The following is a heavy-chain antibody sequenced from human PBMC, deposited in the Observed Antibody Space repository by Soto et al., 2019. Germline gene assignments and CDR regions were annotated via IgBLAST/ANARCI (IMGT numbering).Heavy chain of an antibody. V-gene: IGHV3-21*01. CDR1: GFTFRSFT. Sequence: GGSLRLSCAASGFTFRSFTMNWVRQAPGKGLEWVSTISSNSAYIYYTDALRGRFTISRDSAKNSLHLQMNSLRAEDTAVYYCTRDASRDSSARGWFDPWGPGTLVTVSS. J-gene: IGHJ5*02. D-gene: IGHD6-13*01. CDR2: ISSNSAYI. CDR3: TRDASRDSSARGWFDP.